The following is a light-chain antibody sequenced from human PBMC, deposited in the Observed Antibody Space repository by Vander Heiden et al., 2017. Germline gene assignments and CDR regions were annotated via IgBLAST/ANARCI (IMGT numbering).Light chain of an antibody. CDR2: RVS. J-gene: IGKJ2*02. CDR3: MQHTHWPRT. Sequence: DVVMTQSPLSLPVTLGQPAASACRYSQIHVSGDEHTYFNWFHQRPGQPPRRLVYRVSMGASGVPDRFSGRGSGNDFTLKISRVEAEDIGLYYCMQHTHWPRTFGQGTKLEI. V-gene: IGKV2-30*01. CDR1: QIHVSGDEHTY.